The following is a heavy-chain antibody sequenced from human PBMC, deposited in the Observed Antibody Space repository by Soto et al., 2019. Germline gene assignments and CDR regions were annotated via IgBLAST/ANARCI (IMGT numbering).Heavy chain of an antibody. Sequence: PSETLSLTCTVSNGSVSIGTYSWRWVRQPPGKGLEWIGYIYDSGTTYYTPSLKSRLTMSMDRAHDHFSLNLTSVTAADTAVYFCARGHYYYGMDVWGQGITVTVSS. V-gene: IGHV4-30-2*01. CDR2: IYDSGTT. CDR1: NGSVSIGTYS. J-gene: IGHJ6*02. CDR3: ARGHYYYGMDV.